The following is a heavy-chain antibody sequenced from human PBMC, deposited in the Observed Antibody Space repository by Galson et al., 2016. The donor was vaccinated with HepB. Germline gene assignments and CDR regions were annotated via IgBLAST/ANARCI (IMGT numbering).Heavy chain of an antibody. D-gene: IGHD3-22*01. J-gene: IGHJ4*02. V-gene: IGHV1-24*01. CDR3: VTGFLDSSGYAFFDY. CDR1: GYTLNELA. CDR2: FDPEDGET. Sequence: QSGAEVKKPGESLTISCKVSGYTLNELAIHWVRQAPGKGLEWMGGFDPEDGETISAQKFQGRVTMTEDTSTDTAYMELSSLRSEDTAIYYCVTGFLDSSGYAFFDYWGQGTLVTVSS.